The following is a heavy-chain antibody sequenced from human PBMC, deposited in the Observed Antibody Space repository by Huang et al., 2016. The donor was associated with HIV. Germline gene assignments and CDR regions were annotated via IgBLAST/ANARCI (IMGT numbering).Heavy chain of an antibody. V-gene: IGHV3-21*01. CDR1: GFSFDSFA. J-gene: IGHJ5*02. CDR2: STGSSSVK. D-gene: IGHD3-10*01. CDR3: VRENYGSGSTLHWFDP. Sequence: DVQLVESGGGLVKPGGYLRLSCAASGFSFDSFAMHWVRRAPGKELEGVASSTGSSSVKDLAASRTGRFTVSRDNAKNSLYLQMNSLRPEDTAVYYCVRENYGSGSTLHWFDPWGQGTLVTVSS.